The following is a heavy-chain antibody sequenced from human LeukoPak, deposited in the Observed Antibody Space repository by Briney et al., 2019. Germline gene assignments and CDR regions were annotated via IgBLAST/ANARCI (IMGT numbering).Heavy chain of an antibody. J-gene: IGHJ3*02. Sequence: SETLSLTCAVYGGSFSGYYWSWIRQPPGKGLEWIGSIYYSGSTYYNPSLKSRVTISVDTSKTQFSLKLSSVTAADTAVYYCRAPSSGWHNDAFDIWGQGTMVTVSS. CDR2: IYYSGST. D-gene: IGHD6-19*01. CDR1: GGSFSGYY. V-gene: IGHV4-34*01. CDR3: RAPSSGWHNDAFDI.